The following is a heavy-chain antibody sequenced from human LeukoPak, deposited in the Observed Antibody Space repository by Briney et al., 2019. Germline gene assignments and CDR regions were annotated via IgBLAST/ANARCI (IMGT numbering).Heavy chain of an antibody. Sequence: PGGPLRLSCAASGFTFDDYAMHWVRQAPGKGLEWVSLISGDGGSTYYADSVKGRFTISRDNSKNSLYLQMNSLRTEDTALYYCAKDYPYDSSGYYFRGGGFDYWGQGTLVTVSS. V-gene: IGHV3-43*02. D-gene: IGHD3-22*01. CDR3: AKDYPYDSSGYYFRGGGFDY. CDR2: ISGDGGST. CDR1: GFTFDDYA. J-gene: IGHJ4*02.